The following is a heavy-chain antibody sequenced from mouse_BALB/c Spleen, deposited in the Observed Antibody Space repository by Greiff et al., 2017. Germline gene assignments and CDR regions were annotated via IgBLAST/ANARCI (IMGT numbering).Heavy chain of an antibody. CDR1: GYTFTDYA. J-gene: IGHJ3*01. CDR3: ARYEAYHGAWFAY. D-gene: IGHD6-5*01. Sequence: QVQLKQSGAELVRPGVSVKISCKGSGYTFTDYAMHWVKQSHAKSLEWIGVISTYYGDASYNQKFKGKATMTVDKSSSTAYMELARLTSEDSAIYYCARYEAYHGAWFAYWGQGTLVTVSA. CDR2: ISTYYGDA. V-gene: IGHV1S137*01.